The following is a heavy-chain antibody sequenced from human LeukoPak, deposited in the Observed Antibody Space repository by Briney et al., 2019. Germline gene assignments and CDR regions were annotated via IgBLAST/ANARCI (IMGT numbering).Heavy chain of an antibody. CDR3: ARDIHCSSTSCYDDFDY. CDR2: IIPIFGTA. Sequence: SVKVSCKASGGTFSSYAISSVRQAPGQGLEWMGGIIPIFGTANYAQKFQGRVTITADESTSTAYMELSSLRSEDTAVYYCARDIHCSSTSCYDDFDYWGQGTLVTVSS. V-gene: IGHV1-69*13. J-gene: IGHJ4*02. D-gene: IGHD2-2*01. CDR1: GGTFSSYA.